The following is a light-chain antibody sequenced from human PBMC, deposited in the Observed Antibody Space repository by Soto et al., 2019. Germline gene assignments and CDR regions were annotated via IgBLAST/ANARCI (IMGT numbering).Light chain of an antibody. J-gene: IGKJ1*01. CDR2: GAS. CDR3: QQSYSTPRT. Sequence: DIQMTQSPSSLSASVGDRVTITCRASQSISSYLNWYQQKPGKAPKVLIYGASSLQSGVPSRFGGSGSGTDFTLTISSLQPEDFATYYCQQSYSTPRTFGQGTKVDIK. V-gene: IGKV1-39*01. CDR1: QSISSY.